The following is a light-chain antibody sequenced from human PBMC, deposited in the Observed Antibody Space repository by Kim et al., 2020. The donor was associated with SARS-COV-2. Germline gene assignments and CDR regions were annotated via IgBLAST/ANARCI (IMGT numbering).Light chain of an antibody. Sequence: PVERDTISCGVSQSMSSLHLARYQHKPGLAPRLLIYDASSRATGIPDRFSGSVSGTDFTLTVSRLEPEDFAVYYCQHYDNSLTFCGGAKVDI. J-gene: IGKJ4*01. CDR2: DAS. V-gene: IGKV3D-20*01. CDR1: QSMSSLH. CDR3: QHYDNSLT.